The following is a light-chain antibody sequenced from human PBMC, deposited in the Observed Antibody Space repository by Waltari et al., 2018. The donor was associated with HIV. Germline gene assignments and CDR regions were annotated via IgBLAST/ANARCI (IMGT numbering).Light chain of an antibody. CDR3: AAWDDSLNGWV. V-gene: IGLV1-44*01. CDR1: SSNIGSNT. J-gene: IGLJ3*02. CDR2: TNN. Sequence: QSVLTQPPSASGTPGQRVTISCSGSSSNIGSNTVNWYHQLPGTAPKLHIYTNNHRPPAVPDRFSGSKSGRSASLATSGLQSEDEADYYCAAWDDSLNGWVFGGGTKLTVL.